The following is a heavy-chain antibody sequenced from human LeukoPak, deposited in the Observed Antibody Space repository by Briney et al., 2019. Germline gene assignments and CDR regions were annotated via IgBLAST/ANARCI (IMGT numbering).Heavy chain of an antibody. Sequence: GGSLRPSCAASGFTFSSYSMNWVRQAPGKGLEWVSSISSSSSYIYYADSVKGRFTISRDNAKNSLYLQMNSLRAEDTAVYYCHFGGYSGYDHDYWGQGTLVTVSS. D-gene: IGHD5-12*01. CDR1: GFTFSSYS. CDR3: HFGGYSGYDHDY. J-gene: IGHJ4*02. CDR2: ISSSSSYI. V-gene: IGHV3-21*01.